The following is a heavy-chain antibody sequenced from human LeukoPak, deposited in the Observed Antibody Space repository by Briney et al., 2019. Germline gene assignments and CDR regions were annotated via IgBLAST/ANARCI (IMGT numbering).Heavy chain of an antibody. CDR3: ARGWGYFDY. J-gene: IGHJ4*02. CDR1: GGSISSYY. V-gene: IGHV4-59*01. Sequence: SETLSLTCTVSGGSISSYYWSWIRQPPGKGLEWIGYIYYSGSTNYNPSLKSRLTTSVDTSKSQFSLKLTSVTAADTAVYYCARGWGYFDYWGQGTLVTVSS. D-gene: IGHD3-16*01. CDR2: IYYSGST.